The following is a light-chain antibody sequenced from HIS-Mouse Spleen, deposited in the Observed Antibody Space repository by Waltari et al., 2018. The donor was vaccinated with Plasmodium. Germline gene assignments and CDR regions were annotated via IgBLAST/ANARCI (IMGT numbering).Light chain of an antibody. CDR1: QGISSY. CDR2: AAS. Sequence: AIRMTQSPSSLSASTGDRVTITCRASQGISSYLAWYQQKPGKAPKLLIYAASTLQSGVPSRVSGSGSGTDFTLTISCLQSEDFATYYCQQYYSYPQNTFGQGTKLEIK. J-gene: IGKJ2*01. V-gene: IGKV1-8*01. CDR3: QQYYSYPQNT.